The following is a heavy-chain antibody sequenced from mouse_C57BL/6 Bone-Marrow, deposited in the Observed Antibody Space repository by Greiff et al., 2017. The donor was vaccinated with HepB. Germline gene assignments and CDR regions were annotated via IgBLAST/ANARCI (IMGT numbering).Heavy chain of an antibody. Sequence: VQLKESVAELVRPGASVKLSCTASGFNIKNTYMHWVKQRPEQGLEWIGRIDPANGNTKYAPKFQGKATITADTSSNTAYLQLSSLTSEDTAIYYCASPIPDYYGSSYGYFDVWGTGTTVTVSS. J-gene: IGHJ1*03. V-gene: IGHV14-3*01. D-gene: IGHD1-1*01. CDR1: GFNIKNTY. CDR2: IDPANGNT. CDR3: ASPIPDYYGSSYGYFDV.